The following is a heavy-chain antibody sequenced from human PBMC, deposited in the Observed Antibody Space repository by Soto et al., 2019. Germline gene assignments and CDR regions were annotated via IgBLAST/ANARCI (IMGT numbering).Heavy chain of an antibody. CDR3: ARDWIGGTAFRGCLDY. Sequence: QVQLEQSGGGVVQPGGSLRLSCVVPGSIFIGYGMHWVRQAPGKGLEWVAVIWHDGSEIYYADSVKGRFTISRDNSKNTLYLQMNSLRAEDTAVYYCARDWIGGTAFRGCLDYWGQGTLVPVSS. D-gene: IGHD3-3*01. CDR1: GSIFIGYG. J-gene: IGHJ4*02. CDR2: IWHDGSEI. V-gene: IGHV3-33*01.